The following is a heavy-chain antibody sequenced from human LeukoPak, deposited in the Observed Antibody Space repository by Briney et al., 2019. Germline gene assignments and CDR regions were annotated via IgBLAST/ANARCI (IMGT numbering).Heavy chain of an antibody. CDR3: ASSLPRRWIIAAAEDY. CDR2: MNPNSGNT. J-gene: IGHJ4*02. V-gene: IGHV1-8*01. Sequence: ASVKVSCKASGYTFTSYDINWVRQATGQGLEWMGWMNPNSGNTGYAQKFQGRVTITADESTSTAYMELSSLRSEDTAVYYCASSLPRRWIIAAAEDYWGQGTLVTVSS. CDR1: GYTFTSYD. D-gene: IGHD6-13*01.